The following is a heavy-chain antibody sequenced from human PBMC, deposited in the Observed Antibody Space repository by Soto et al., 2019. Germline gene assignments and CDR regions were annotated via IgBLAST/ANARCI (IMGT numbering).Heavy chain of an antibody. CDR3: ARGGRYNWNDYYYYGMDV. CDR1: GYTFTSYD. V-gene: IGHV1-8*01. J-gene: IGHJ6*02. CDR2: MNSNSVNT. D-gene: IGHD1-1*01. Sequence: QVQLVQSGAEVKKPGASVKVSCKASGYTFTSYDINWVRQATGQGLEGMGWMNSNSVNTGYAQKFQGRVIMTRNNSISTAYMELSSLRTEDTAVYYCARGGRYNWNDYYYYGMDVWGQGTTVTVSS.